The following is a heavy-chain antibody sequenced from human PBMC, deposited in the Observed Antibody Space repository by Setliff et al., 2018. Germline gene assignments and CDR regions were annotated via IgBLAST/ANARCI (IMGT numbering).Heavy chain of an antibody. CDR2: AHQSGTT. D-gene: IGHD1-26*01. Sequence: SETLSLTCSVYGESFSNNYWSWIRQPPGKGLEWIGTAHQSGTTFYNPSLKGRVTMSVDTSKSQFSLKLNSVTATDTAVYYCARQPTGTYQWTFDSWGQGTLVTVSS. J-gene: IGHJ4*02. V-gene: IGHV4-59*08. CDR3: ARQPTGTYQWTFDS. CDR1: GESFSNNY.